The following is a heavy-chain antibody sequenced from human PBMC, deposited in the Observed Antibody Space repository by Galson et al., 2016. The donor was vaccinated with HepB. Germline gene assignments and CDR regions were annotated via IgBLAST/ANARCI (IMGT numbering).Heavy chain of an antibody. CDR1: GDSISSYY. CDR2: MYYTGNT. J-gene: IGHJ5*02. V-gene: IGHV4-59*01. CDR3: ARVDSSSWFHWLDP. Sequence: SGDSISSYYWTWIRQPPGKGLEWIGYMYYTGNTDYNPSLTSRATISVDAAKNQFSLKLSSVTAADTAVYYCARVDSSSWFHWLDPWGQGILVTVSS. D-gene: IGHD6-13*01.